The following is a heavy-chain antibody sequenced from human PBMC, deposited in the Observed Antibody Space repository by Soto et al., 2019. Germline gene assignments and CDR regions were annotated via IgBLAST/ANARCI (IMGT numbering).Heavy chain of an antibody. CDR2: INNRNGNT. CDR1: GHTFITYG. D-gene: IGHD1-26*01. Sequence: QVQLVQSGAEVRKPGASLKVSCKASGHTFITYGVSWVRQAPGQGLEWMGWINNRNGNTNYAQKFQGRVTMPTDTSTTTVYMELRSLRSDDTAVYYCARVGNQWDHRYFDSWGQGTLVTVSS. V-gene: IGHV1-18*01. CDR3: ARVGNQWDHRYFDS. J-gene: IGHJ4*02.